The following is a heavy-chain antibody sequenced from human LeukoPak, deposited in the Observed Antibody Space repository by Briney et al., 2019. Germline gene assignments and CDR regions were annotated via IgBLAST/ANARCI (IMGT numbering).Heavy chain of an antibody. J-gene: IGHJ4*02. CDR2: IYYSGST. CDR1: GGSISSGGYY. D-gene: IGHD3-3*01. CDR3: ARGGITIFGVVITTVPYDY. Sequence: SQALSLTCTDSGGSISSGGYYWSWIRQHPGKGLEWIGYIYYSGSTYYNPSLKSRVTISVDTSKNQFSLKLSSVTAADTAVYYCARGGITIFGVVITTVPYDYWGQGTLVTVSS. V-gene: IGHV4-31*03.